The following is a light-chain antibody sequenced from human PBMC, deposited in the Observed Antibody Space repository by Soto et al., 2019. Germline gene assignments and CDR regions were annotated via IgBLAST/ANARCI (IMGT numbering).Light chain of an antibody. V-gene: IGKV3-20*01. CDR2: GAS. CDR3: QQYSSSLVYT. CDR1: QSLSNNY. Sequence: EIVLMQSPGTLSLSPGERATLSCRASQSLSNNYLAWYQQKPGQAPRLLMYGASTRATGIPDRFSGSGSGTDFTLTISRLEPEDFAVYYCQQYSSSLVYTFGQGTKVEIK. J-gene: IGKJ2*01.